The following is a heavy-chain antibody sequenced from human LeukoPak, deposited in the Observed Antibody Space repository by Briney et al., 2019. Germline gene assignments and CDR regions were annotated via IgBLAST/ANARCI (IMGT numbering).Heavy chain of an antibody. CDR1: GFTFSSYG. CDR3: AKDSATRDYFDY. V-gene: IGHV3-30*18. J-gene: IGHJ4*02. CDR2: ISYDGSNK. D-gene: IGHD1-26*01. Sequence: AGRSLRLSCAASGFTFSSYGMHWVRQAPGKGLEWVAVISYDGSNKYYADSVKGRFTISRDNSKNTLYLRMNSLRAEDTAVYYCAKDSATRDYFDYWGQGTLVTVSS.